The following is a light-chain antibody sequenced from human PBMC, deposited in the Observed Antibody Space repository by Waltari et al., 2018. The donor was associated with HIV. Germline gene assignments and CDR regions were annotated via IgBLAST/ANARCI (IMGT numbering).Light chain of an antibody. J-gene: IGKJ4*01. CDR3: QQYGSSPLT. CDR1: QSVSSNY. Sequence: EIVLTQSPGTLSLSPGERATLSCRASQSVSSNYLSWYQQKPGQAPRLLIYNASRRATGIPDRFIGSGSGTDFTLTISRLEPEDFAVYYCQQYGSSPLTFGGGTKVEIK. CDR2: NAS. V-gene: IGKV3-20*01.